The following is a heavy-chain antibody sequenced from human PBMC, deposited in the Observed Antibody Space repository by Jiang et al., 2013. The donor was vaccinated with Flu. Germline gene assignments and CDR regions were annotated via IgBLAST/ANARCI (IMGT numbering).Heavy chain of an antibody. CDR3: TRDGSGSYYLQGYYLPYGMDV. D-gene: IGHD3-10*01. J-gene: IGHJ6*02. V-gene: IGHV3-66*01. CDR2: IYSDRIT. Sequence: VQLVESGGGLVQPGGSLRLSCAASGFSVNTNYMSWVRQAPGKGLEWVSLIYSDRITSYADSVKGRFTVSRDISENTVYLQMNSLRAEDTAVYFCTRDGSGSYYLQGYYLPYGMDVWGQGTTVTVSS. CDR1: GFSVNTNY.